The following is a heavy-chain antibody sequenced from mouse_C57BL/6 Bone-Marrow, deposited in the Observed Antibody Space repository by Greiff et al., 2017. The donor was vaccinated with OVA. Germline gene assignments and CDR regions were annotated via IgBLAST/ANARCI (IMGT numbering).Heavy chain of an antibody. V-gene: IGHV6-6*01. CDR2: IRNKANNHAT. CDR1: GFTFSDAW. CDR3: TRQLRLRHYYAMDY. J-gene: IGHJ4*01. D-gene: IGHD3-2*02. Sequence: EVQRVESGGGLVQPGGSMKLSCAASGFTFSDAWMDWVRQSPEKGLEWVAEIRNKANNHATYYAESVKGRFTISRDDYKSSVYLQMNSLRAEDTGIYYCTRQLRLRHYYAMDYWGQGPSVTVSS.